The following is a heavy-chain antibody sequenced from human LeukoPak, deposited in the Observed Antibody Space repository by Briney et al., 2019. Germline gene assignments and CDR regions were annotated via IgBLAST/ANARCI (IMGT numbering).Heavy chain of an antibody. D-gene: IGHD3-16*01. CDR3: TTGKDDYVWGSLYYFDY. J-gene: IGHJ4*02. CDR1: GFTFSSYA. Sequence: GGSLRLSCAASGFTFSSYAMHWVRQAPGKGLEWVAVISYDGSNKYYADSVKGRFTISRDNSKNTLYLQMNSLRAEDTAVYYCTTGKDDYVWGSLYYFDYWGQGTLVTVSS. CDR2: ISYDGSNK. V-gene: IGHV3-30-3*01.